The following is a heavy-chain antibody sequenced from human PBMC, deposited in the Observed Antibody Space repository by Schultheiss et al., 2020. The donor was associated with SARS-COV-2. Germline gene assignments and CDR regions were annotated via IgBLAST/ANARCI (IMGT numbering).Heavy chain of an antibody. V-gene: IGHV3-15*01. Sequence: GESLKISCAASGFTFSNAWMSWVRQAPGKGLEWVGRIKSKTDGGTTDYAAPVKGRFTISRDNSKNTLYLQMTSLRAEDTAVYYCAKHSVMTVVTPSFDYWGQGTLVTVSS. D-gene: IGHD4-23*01. CDR3: AKHSVMTVVTPSFDY. CDR1: GFTFSNAW. J-gene: IGHJ4*02. CDR2: IKSKTDGGTT.